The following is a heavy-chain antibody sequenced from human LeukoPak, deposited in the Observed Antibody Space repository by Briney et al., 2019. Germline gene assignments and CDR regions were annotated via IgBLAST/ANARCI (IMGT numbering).Heavy chain of an antibody. D-gene: IGHD2-2*01. Sequence: SETLSLTCTVSGGSISSYYWSWIRQPPGKGLEWIGYIYYSGSTNYNPSLKSRVTISVDTSKNQFSLKLSSVTAADTAVYYCARVPVVPATLYYYYGMDVWGQGTTVTASS. J-gene: IGHJ6*02. CDR2: IYYSGST. CDR1: GGSISSYY. CDR3: ARVPVVPATLYYYYGMDV. V-gene: IGHV4-59*01.